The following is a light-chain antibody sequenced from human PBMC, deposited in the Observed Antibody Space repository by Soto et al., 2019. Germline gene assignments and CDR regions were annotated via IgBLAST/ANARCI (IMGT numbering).Light chain of an antibody. CDR3: QQCNNGPWT. CDR2: GTS. Sequence: TQFPGTLSASPGERVILSCRASQSVRGDLAWFQQKPGRSPRLLIYGTSTRASGVPDRFSGSGSGTDFTLTISSVQSEDFAVYFCQQCNNGPWTFGPGTTGE. CDR1: QSVRGD. J-gene: IGKJ1*01. V-gene: IGKV3-15*01.